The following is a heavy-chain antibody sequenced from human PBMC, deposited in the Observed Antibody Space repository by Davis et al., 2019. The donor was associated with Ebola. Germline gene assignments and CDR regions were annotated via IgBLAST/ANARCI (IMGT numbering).Heavy chain of an antibody. D-gene: IGHD6-13*01. V-gene: IGHV3-64D*06. CDR1: GFTFSNYA. Sequence: PGGSLRLSCSVSGFTFSNYAIHWVRHAPGKGLEYVSSISNNGGTTFYADSVKGRFTISRDNSKNTLYLQMTSLRAEDTALYYCVTSYSNSWWTADDAFDVWGQGTMVTVPS. J-gene: IGHJ3*01. CDR2: ISNNGGTT. CDR3: VTSYSNSWWTADDAFDV.